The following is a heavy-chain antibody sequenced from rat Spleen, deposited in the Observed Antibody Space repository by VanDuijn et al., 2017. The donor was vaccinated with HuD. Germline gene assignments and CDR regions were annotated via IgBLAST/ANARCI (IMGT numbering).Heavy chain of an antibody. D-gene: IGHD1-10*01. Sequence: VQLKESGPGLVQPSQTLSLTCTVPGFALTNYGVSWVRQPPGKGLEWVATVSYDGVSTYYRDSVRGRFTISSDDPKTTLYLQMNNLRSEDTAIYYCTSRGSNYRNWFANWGQGTLVTVSS. CDR3: TSRGSNYRNWFAN. CDR1: GFALTNYG. V-gene: IGHV5-29*01. J-gene: IGHJ3*01. CDR2: VSYDGVST.